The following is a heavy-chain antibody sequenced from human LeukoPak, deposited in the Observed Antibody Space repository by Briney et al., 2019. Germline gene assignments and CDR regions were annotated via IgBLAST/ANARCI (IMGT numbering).Heavy chain of an antibody. V-gene: IGHV1-8*01. CDR2: MNPNSGNT. CDR3: ARGLEEWLTIGYYYYMDV. D-gene: IGHD3-3*01. CDR1: GYTFTSYD. J-gene: IGHJ6*03. Sequence: ASVKVSCKASGYTFTSYDINWVRQAPGQGLEWMGWMNPNSGNTVYAQKFQGRVTMTRNASISTAYMELSSLRSEDTAVYYCARGLEEWLTIGYYYYMDVWGKGTTVTVSS.